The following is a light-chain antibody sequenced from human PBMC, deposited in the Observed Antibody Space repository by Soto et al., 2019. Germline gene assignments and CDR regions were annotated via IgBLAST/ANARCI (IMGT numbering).Light chain of an antibody. V-gene: IGKV1-39*01. CDR2: GAS. J-gene: IGKJ1*01. Sequence: DIQMTQSPSSLSASVGDRVTITCRASLSISSDLNWYQQKPGKAPKVLIFGASSLQSGVPSRFSGSGSGTDFTLTITSLQPEDFATYYCQQTYTTPRTFGQGTKVAIK. CDR3: QQTYTTPRT. CDR1: LSISSD.